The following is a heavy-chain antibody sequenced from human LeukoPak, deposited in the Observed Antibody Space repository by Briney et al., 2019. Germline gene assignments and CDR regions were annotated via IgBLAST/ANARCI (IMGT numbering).Heavy chain of an antibody. CDR3: ARGALYQYYLDYWG. Sequence: PGGSLRLSCAASGFTFSSYWMHWVRQAPGKGPVWVSRINNDGSGATYADSVKGRFTISRDDAKNTLYLQMNSLRAEDTAVYYCARGALYQYYLDYWGWGQGTLVTVSS. D-gene: IGHD4-17*01. CDR2: INNDGSGA. V-gene: IGHV3-74*01. CDR1: GFTFSSYW. J-gene: IGHJ4*02.